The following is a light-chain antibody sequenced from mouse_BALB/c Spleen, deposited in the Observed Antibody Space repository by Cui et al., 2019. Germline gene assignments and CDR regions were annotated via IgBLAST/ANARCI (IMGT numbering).Light chain of an antibody. J-gene: IGKJ2*01. CDR2: RTS. CDR3: QQWSGYPYT. Sequence: ENVLTQSPAIMAASLAQKVTMTCSASSSVSSSYLHWYQQKSGASPKPLIHRTSNLASGVPARFSGSGSGTSYSLTISSVEAENDATYYCQQWSGYPYTFGGGTKLEIK. V-gene: IGKV4-58*01. CDR1: SSVSSSY.